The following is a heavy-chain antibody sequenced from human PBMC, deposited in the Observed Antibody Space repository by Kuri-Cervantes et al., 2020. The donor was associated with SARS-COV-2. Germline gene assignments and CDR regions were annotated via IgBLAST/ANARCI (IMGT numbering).Heavy chain of an antibody. D-gene: IGHD2-15*01. Sequence: GESLKISCAASGFTFSDYYMSWIRQAPGKGLEWLSYISTSSGYTNYADSVKGRFTISRDNAKKSIYLQMNSLRAEDTAVYYCARDLSACMASGGGYRWGQGTLVTVSS. V-gene: IGHV3-11*06. CDR3: ARDLSACMASGGGYR. CDR1: GFTFSDYY. J-gene: IGHJ4*02. CDR2: ISTSSGYT.